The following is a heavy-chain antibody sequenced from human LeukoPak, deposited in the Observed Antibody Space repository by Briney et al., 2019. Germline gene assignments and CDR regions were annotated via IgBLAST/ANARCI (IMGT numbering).Heavy chain of an antibody. CDR1: GFTFSSYA. V-gene: IGHV3-23*01. Sequence: GGSLRLSCAASGFTFSSYAMTWVRPAPGKGLEWVSTISHSGERTDDPDSVKGRLIISRDNSKNTLYLQVNSLRAEDTAVYYCVKRSSDWSFEYWGQGTLVSVST. CDR3: VKRSSDWSFEY. CDR2: ISHSGERT. J-gene: IGHJ4*02. D-gene: IGHD6-19*01.